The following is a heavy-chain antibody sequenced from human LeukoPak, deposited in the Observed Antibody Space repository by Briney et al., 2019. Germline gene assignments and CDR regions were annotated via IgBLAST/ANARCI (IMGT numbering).Heavy chain of an antibody. V-gene: IGHV4-59*08. Sequence: SETLSLTCTVSGGSLSSYYWSWIRQPPGKGLERIAYIYYSGSTNYNPSLKSRVTISLDTSKNHFSLKLSSVTAADTAVYYCARRSHHAVVPAAILSYYYYMDVWGKGTTVTVSS. D-gene: IGHD2-2*02. J-gene: IGHJ6*03. CDR1: GGSLSSYY. CDR3: ARRSHHAVVPAAILSYYYYMDV. CDR2: IYYSGST.